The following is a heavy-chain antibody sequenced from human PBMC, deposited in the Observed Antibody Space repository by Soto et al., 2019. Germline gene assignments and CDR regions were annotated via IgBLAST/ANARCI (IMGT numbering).Heavy chain of an antibody. CDR1: GGSFSGYY. CDR3: ARDSHCSGGSCYSVGYGMDV. J-gene: IGHJ6*02. V-gene: IGHV4-34*01. D-gene: IGHD2-15*01. Sequence: KSSETLSLTCAVYGGSFSGYYWSWIRQPPGKGLEWIGEINHSGSTNYNPSLKSRVTISVDTSKNQFSLKLSSVTAADTAVYYCARDSHCSGGSCYSVGYGMDVWGQGTTVTVYS. CDR2: INHSGST.